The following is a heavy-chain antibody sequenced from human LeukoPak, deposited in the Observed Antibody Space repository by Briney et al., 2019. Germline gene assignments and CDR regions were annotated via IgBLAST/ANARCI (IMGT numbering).Heavy chain of an antibody. V-gene: IGHV4-59*01. CDR1: GGSISSYY. J-gene: IGHJ4*02. CDR3: ARWYYDSSGYRYFDY. CDR2: IHYTGST. D-gene: IGHD3-22*01. Sequence: PSETLSLTCTVSGGSISSYYWNWFRQPPGKGLEWIGYIHYTGSTNYNPSLKSRVTISVDTSKNQFSLKLSSVTAADTAVYYCARWYYDSSGYRYFDYSGQGTLVTVSS.